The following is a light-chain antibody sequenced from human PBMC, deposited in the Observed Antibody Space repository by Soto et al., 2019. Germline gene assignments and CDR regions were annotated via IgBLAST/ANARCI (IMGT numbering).Light chain of an antibody. CDR1: QSISTW. J-gene: IGKJ2*01. V-gene: IGKV1-5*01. CDR2: DAS. CDR3: QHYNNYPYT. Sequence: DIQMTQSPSTLSASVGDRVTLTCRASQSISTWLAWYQQKPGQAPHLLISDASSLESGVPSRFSGSGSGTEFTLTINSLQPDDFATYYCQHYNNYPYTFGQGTKLEIK.